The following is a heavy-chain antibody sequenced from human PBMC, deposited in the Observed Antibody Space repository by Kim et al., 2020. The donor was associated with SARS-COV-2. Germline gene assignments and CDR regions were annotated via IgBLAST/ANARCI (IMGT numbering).Heavy chain of an antibody. CDR3: ARDGRGSSTIHEEAFDI. J-gene: IGHJ3*02. CDR2: INPSGGST. CDR1: GYTFTSYY. Sequence: ASVKVSCKASGYTFTSYYMHWVRQAPGQGLEWMGIINPSGGSTSYAQKFQGRVTMTRDTSTSTVYMELSSLRSEDTAVYYCARDGRGSSTIHEEAFDIWGQGTMVTVSS. V-gene: IGHV1-46*01. D-gene: IGHD2-2*01.